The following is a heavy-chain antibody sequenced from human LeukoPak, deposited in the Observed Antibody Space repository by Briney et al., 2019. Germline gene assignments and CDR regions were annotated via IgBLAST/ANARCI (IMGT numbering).Heavy chain of an antibody. Sequence: ASVKVSCKASGYTFTGYYMHWVRQAPGQGLEWMGWINPNSGGTNYAQKFQGRVTMTRDTSISTAYMELSRLRSDDTAVYYCARVGHYSSSWYLPYYYYYMDVWGKGTTVTVSS. CDR1: GYTFTGYY. D-gene: IGHD6-13*01. J-gene: IGHJ6*03. CDR2: INPNSGGT. V-gene: IGHV1-2*02. CDR3: ARVGHYSSSWYLPYYYYYMDV.